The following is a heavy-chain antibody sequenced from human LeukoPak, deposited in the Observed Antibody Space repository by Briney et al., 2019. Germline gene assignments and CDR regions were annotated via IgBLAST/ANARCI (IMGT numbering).Heavy chain of an antibody. CDR1: GFTFSSYG. D-gene: IGHD3-22*01. CDR2: ISYDGSSK. CDR3: ARPPFTYYDSSGYSYPWSYNYYMDV. Sequence: GRSLRLSCAASGFTFSSYGMHWVRQAPGKGLEWVAVISYDGSSKYYADFVKGRFTFSRDNSKNTLYLQMNSLRAEDTAVYYCARPPFTYYDSSGYSYPWSYNYYMDVWGKGTTVTVSS. J-gene: IGHJ6*03. V-gene: IGHV3-30*03.